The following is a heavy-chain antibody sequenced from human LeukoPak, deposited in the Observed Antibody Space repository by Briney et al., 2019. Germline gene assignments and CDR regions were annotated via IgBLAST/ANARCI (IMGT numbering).Heavy chain of an antibody. D-gene: IGHD6-19*01. CDR2: ISGSGGST. V-gene: IGHV3-23*01. Sequence: PGGSLRLSCAASGFTFSSYAMSWVRQAPGKGLEWVSAISGSGGSTYYADSVKSRFTISRDNSKNTLYLQMNSLRAEDTAVYYCAKGIAVAGHYYFDYWGQGTLVTVSS. J-gene: IGHJ4*02. CDR3: AKGIAVAGHYYFDY. CDR1: GFTFSSYA.